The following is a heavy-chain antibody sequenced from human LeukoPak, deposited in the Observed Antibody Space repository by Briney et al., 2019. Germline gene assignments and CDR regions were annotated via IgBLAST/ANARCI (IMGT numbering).Heavy chain of an antibody. V-gene: IGHV1-2*02. CDR3: ARGAYDYVWGRPVDY. J-gene: IGHJ4*02. D-gene: IGHD3-16*01. Sequence: GASVKVSCKASGYTCTGYYMHWVRQAPGQGLEWMGWINPNSGGTNYAQKFQGRVTMTRDTSISTAYMELSRLRSDDTAVYYCARGAYDYVWGRPVDYWGQGTLVTVSS. CDR2: INPNSGGT. CDR1: GYTCTGYY.